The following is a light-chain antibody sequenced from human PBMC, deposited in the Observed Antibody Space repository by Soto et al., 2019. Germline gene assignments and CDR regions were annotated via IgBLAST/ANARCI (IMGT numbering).Light chain of an antibody. J-gene: IGLJ2*01. V-gene: IGLV2-23*01. Sequence: QSALTQPASVSGSPGQSITISCTGTSSDIGSYNLVSWYQHHPGNAPKLMIYEGSKRPSGVSNRFSGSKSGNTASLTISVLQGEDDADSFRCSYAGTTLFGGGTKLTVL. CDR3: CSYAGTTL. CDR2: EGS. CDR1: SSDIGSYNL.